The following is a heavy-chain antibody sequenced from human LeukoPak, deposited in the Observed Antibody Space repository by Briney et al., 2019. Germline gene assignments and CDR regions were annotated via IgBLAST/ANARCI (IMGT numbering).Heavy chain of an antibody. CDR2: IYSGGST. J-gene: IGHJ4*02. Sequence: GGSLRLSCAASGFTVSSNYMSWVRQAPGKGLELVSVIYSGGSTYYADSVKGRFTISRDNSKNTLYLQMNSLRAEDTAVYYCAREGHYYDSSGYSVWGQGTLVTVSS. V-gene: IGHV3-53*01. CDR3: AREGHYYDSSGYSV. D-gene: IGHD3-22*01. CDR1: GFTVSSNY.